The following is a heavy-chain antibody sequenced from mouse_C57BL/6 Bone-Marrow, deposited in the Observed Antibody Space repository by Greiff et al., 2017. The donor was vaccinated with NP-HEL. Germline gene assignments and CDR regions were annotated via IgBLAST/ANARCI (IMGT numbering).Heavy chain of an antibody. CDR3: ARPRVTRAAWFAY. V-gene: IGHV1-69*01. CDR2: IDPSDSYT. Sequence: QVQLQQPGAELVMPGASVKLSCKASGYTFTSYWMHWVKQRPGQGLEWIGEIDPSDSYTNYNQKFKGKSTLTVDKSSSKAYMQLSSLTSEASAVYCCARPRVTRAAWFAYWGQGTLVTVSA. J-gene: IGHJ3*01. CDR1: GYTFTSYW. D-gene: IGHD2-2*01.